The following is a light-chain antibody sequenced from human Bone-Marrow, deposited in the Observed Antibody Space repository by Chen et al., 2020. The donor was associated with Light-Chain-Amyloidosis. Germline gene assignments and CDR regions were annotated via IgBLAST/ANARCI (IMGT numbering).Light chain of an antibody. V-gene: IGLV6-57*01. CDR3: QSYDARNVV. J-gene: IGLJ2*01. CDR1: SGRIASNY. Sequence: NFMLTQPHSVSGSPGKTVTISCTRSSGRIASNYVQWYQQRPGSSPTTVIYEDDQRPSGVPDRFSGSLDRSSNSASLTISGLKTEDEADYYCQSYDARNVVFGGGTKLAVL. CDR2: EDD.